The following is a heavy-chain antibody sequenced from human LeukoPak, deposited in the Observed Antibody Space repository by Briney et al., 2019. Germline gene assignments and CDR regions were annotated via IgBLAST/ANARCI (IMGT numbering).Heavy chain of an antibody. CDR2: IYYSGNT. Sequence: SETLSLTCSVSGGSISSTTYYSGWIRQPPGKGLEWIGNIYYSGNTYYNPSLKSRVTIFVDTSKNQFSLKLSSVTAADTAVYYCARLRLGRNLPFDPWGQGTLVTVSS. V-gene: IGHV4-39*01. D-gene: IGHD3-16*01. J-gene: IGHJ5*02. CDR1: GGSISSTTYY. CDR3: ARLRLGRNLPFDP.